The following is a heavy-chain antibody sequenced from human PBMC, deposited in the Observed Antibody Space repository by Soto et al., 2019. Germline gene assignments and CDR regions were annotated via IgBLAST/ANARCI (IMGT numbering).Heavy chain of an antibody. V-gene: IGHV4-4*02. Sequence: QVQLQESGPGLVKPSGTLSLTCAVSGGSISSSNWWSWVRQPPGKGLEWIGEIYHSGSTKSNPSLKSRFTISVDKSKNQFSLKLSSVTAADTAVYYCARGYSSSWYGYGMDGWGQGTTVTVSS. CDR1: GGSISSSNW. CDR3: ARGYSSSWYGYGMDG. CDR2: IYHSGST. D-gene: IGHD6-13*01. J-gene: IGHJ6*02.